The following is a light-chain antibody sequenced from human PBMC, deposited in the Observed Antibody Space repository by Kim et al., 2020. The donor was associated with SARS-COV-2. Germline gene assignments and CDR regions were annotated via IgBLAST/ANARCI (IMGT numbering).Light chain of an antibody. CDR2: KAS. J-gene: IGKJ1*01. CDR1: QTINIW. V-gene: IGKV1-5*03. Sequence: ASVGARVTITCRASQTINIWLAWYQQKPGKAPKLLIYKASSLESGVPSRFSGSGSGTEFTLTISSLQPDDFATYYCQQYNTYPWTFGQGTKVDIK. CDR3: QQYNTYPWT.